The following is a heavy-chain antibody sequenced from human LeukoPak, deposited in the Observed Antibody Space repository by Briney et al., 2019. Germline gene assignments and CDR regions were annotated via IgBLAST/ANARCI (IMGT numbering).Heavy chain of an antibody. Sequence: GASVKVSCKASGYTFTTYTMHWVRQAPGQRLEWMGWINAGNGNTKYSQKFQARVTITRDTSASTAYMELSSLRSEDTAVYYCARDGRYGYYYYGMDVWGQGTTVTVSS. D-gene: IGHD3-9*01. CDR2: INAGNGNT. J-gene: IGHJ6*02. CDR1: GYTFTTYT. CDR3: ARDGRYGYYYYGMDV. V-gene: IGHV1-3*01.